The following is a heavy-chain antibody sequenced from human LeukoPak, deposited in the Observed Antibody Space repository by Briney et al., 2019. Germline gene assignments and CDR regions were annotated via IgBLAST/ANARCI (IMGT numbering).Heavy chain of an antibody. D-gene: IGHD3-3*01. Sequence: PGGSLRLSCAASGFTFSSYAMSWVRQAPGKGLEWVSAISGSGGSTYYADSVKGRFTISRDNSKNTLYLQMNNLRADDTAVYYCARVFSGSGSTGSFDYWGQGALVIVSS. J-gene: IGHJ4*02. CDR1: GFTFSSYA. CDR3: ARVFSGSGSTGSFDY. CDR2: ISGSGGST. V-gene: IGHV3-23*01.